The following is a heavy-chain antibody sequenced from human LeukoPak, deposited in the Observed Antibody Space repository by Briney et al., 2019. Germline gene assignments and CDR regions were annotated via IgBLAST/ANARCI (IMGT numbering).Heavy chain of an antibody. J-gene: IGHJ2*01. CDR2: IYYSGST. CDR3: ARDDTYWYFDL. V-gene: IGHV4-59*12. CDR1: GGSISSYY. Sequence: PSETLSLTCTVSGGSISSYYWSWIRQPPGKGLEWIGYIYYSGSTNYNPSLKSRVTISVDTSKNQFSLKLSSVTAADTAVYYCARDDTYWYFDLWGRGTLVTVSS. D-gene: IGHD3-22*01.